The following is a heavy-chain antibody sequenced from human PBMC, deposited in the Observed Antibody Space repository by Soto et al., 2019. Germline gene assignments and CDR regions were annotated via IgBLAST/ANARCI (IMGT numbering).Heavy chain of an antibody. D-gene: IGHD2-21*01. V-gene: IGHV3-72*01. CDR1: GFTFSDHY. CDR2: TRKTANSYTT. J-gene: IGHJ4*02. CDR3: VRDGVGCGGCACSSYYFDY. Sequence: EVQLVESGGGLVQPGGSLRLSCAASGFTFSDHYMDWVRQAPGKGLEWVGRTRKTANSYTTQYAASVKGRFTISRDDSKNSLYLQMNSLKTEDTAVYYCVRDGVGCGGCACSSYYFDYWGQGTLVTVSS.